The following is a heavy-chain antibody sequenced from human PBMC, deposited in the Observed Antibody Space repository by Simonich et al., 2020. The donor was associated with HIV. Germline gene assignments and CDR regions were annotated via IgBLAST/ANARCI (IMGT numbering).Heavy chain of an antibody. CDR1: VYTFTSYG. CDR2: ISTYNDNT. J-gene: IGHJ4*02. V-gene: IGHV1-18*01. D-gene: IGHD3-10*01. CDR3: ARRLLWFGESSYYFDY. Sequence: QVQLVQSGAEVKKPGASVKVSCKASVYTFTSYGFTWVRQAPGQGLEWMGWISTYNDNTNYAQKFQGRVTMTADTSTNNAYMELRSLRSDDTAVYYCARRLLWFGESSYYFDYWGQGTLVTVSS.